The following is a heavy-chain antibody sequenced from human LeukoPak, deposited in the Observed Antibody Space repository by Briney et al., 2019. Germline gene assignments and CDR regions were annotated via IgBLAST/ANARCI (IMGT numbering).Heavy chain of an antibody. CDR2: IRRKAYGGTQ. J-gene: IGHJ4*02. CDR3: ARDFGSGYYPLDY. D-gene: IGHD3-3*01. V-gene: IGHV3-49*04. Sequence: GGSLTLSCTPSLFTYEDYALSWVRQAPGKGLEGVGFIRRKAYGGTQAYAASVKGRFTISRDDSKSIAYLQMNSLKTEDTAVYYCARDFGSGYYPLDYWGQGTLVTVSS. CDR1: LFTYEDYA.